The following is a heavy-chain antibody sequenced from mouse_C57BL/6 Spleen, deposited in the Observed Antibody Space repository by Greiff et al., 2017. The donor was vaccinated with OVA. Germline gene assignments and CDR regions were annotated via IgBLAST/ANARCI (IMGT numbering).Heavy chain of an antibody. Sequence: EVQLVESGGDLVKPGGSLKLSCAASGFTFSSYGMSWVRQTPDKRLEWVATISSGGSYTYYPDSVKGRFTISRDNAKNTLYLQMSSLKSEDTAMYYCARHPELFDYWGQGTTLTVSS. V-gene: IGHV5-6*01. CDR2: ISSGGSYT. J-gene: IGHJ2*01. CDR3: ARHPELFDY. CDR1: GFTFSSYG.